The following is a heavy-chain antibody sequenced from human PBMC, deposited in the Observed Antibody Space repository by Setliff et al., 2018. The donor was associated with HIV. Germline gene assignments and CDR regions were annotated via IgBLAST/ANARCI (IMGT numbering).Heavy chain of an antibody. D-gene: IGHD3-10*01. CDR2: INYRGNT. CDR1: GGSISTSRYY. J-gene: IGHJ6*03. Sequence: TLSLTCTVSGGSISTSRYYWGWIRQPPGKGLEWIGSINYRGNTYYNPSLKSRAAISVDTSKNQNSLKLSSVTAADTAVYYCASLDGSESPYIYYYYMDVWGKGTAVTVSS. V-gene: IGHV4-39*01. CDR3: ASLDGSESPYIYYYYMDV.